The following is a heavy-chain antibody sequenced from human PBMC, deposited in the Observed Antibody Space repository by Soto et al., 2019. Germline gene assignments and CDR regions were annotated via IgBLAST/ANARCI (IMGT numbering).Heavy chain of an antibody. V-gene: IGHV1-8*01. D-gene: IGHD3-3*01. CDR1: GYTFTSYD. CDR2: MNPNSGNT. Sequence: QVQLVQSGAEVKKTGASVKVSCKASGYTFTSYDINWVRQATGQGLEWMGWMNPNSGNTGYAQKFQGRVTMTRNTSINTAYMELSSLRSEDTAVYYCARGRTGTIFGVVKYYFDHWGQGTLVTVSS. CDR3: ARGRTGTIFGVVKYYFDH. J-gene: IGHJ4*02.